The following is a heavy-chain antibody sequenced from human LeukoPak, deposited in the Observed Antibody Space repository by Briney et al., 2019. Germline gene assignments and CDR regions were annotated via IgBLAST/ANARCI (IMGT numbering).Heavy chain of an antibody. CDR3: ARTFWDYGDYGADY. CDR2: IIPIFGAA. Sequence: SVKVSCKASGGTFSSYAISWVRQAPGQGLEWMGRIIPIFGAANYAQKFQGRVTITTDESTSTAYMELSSLRSEDTAVYYCARTFWDYGDYGADYWGQGTLVTVSS. V-gene: IGHV1-69*05. J-gene: IGHJ4*02. D-gene: IGHD4-17*01. CDR1: GGTFSSYA.